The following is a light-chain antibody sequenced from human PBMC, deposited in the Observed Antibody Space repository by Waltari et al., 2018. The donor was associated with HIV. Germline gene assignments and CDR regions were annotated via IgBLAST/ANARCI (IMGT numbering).Light chain of an antibody. CDR2: AAT. CDR1: RAIGRS. CDR3: QQYSDVPRT. Sequence: DIQMAQSPAPLSAALGDRVSITRRASRAIGRSLAWFQQKPGKSPMALIYAATTRPTAIPPRLVGSGSGTEFVLTIVSLQADDFATYYCQQYSDVPRTFGEGTKV. J-gene: IGKJ4*01. V-gene: IGKV1-16*01.